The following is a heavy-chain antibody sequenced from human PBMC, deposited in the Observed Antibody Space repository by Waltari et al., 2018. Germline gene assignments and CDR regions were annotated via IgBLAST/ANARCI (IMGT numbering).Heavy chain of an antibody. J-gene: IGHJ4*02. D-gene: IGHD1-26*01. CDR2: ISYDGNDK. Sequence: QVQLIESGGGVVQPGRSLRLSCAASGFTLSDYNMHWVRQAPGKGLEWGAVISYDGNDKYYGDYVTGRFTISRDSSKNMLYLQMDSLRTEDTAVYFCARGVGAPRYYFDFWGQGAPLTVSS. V-gene: IGHV3-30*03. CDR1: GFTLSDYN. CDR3: ARGVGAPRYYFDF.